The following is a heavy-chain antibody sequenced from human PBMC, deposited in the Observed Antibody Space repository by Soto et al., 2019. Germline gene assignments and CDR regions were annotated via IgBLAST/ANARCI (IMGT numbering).Heavy chain of an antibody. CDR2: INPSGGST. J-gene: IGHJ6*02. CDR1: GYTFTSYY. CDR3: AGPLRFLEWFTYYGMDV. V-gene: IGHV1-46*01. Sequence: ASVKVSCKASGYTFTSYYMHWVRQAPGQGLEWMGIINPSGGSTSYAQKFQGRVTMTRDTSTSTVYMELSSLRSEDTAVYYCAGPLRFLEWFTYYGMDVWGQGTTVTVSS. D-gene: IGHD3-3*01.